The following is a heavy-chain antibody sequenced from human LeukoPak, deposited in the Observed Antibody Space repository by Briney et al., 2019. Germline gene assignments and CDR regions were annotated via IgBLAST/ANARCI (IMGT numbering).Heavy chain of an antibody. CDR1: GGSISSSSYY. D-gene: IGHD5-18*01. J-gene: IGHJ4*02. CDR3: ARLGYSSSTDY. V-gene: IGHV4-39*01. CDR2: IYYSGST. Sequence: SEILSLTCTVSGGSISSSSYYWGWIRQPPGKGLKWIGSIYYSGSTYYNPSLKSRVTISVDTPKNQFSLKLSSVTAADTAVYYCARLGYSSSTDYWGQGTLVTVSS.